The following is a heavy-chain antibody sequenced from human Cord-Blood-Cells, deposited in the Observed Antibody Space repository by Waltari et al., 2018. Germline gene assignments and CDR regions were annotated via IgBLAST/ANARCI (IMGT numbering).Heavy chain of an antibody. CDR1: GGSFSGYY. D-gene: IGHD2-15*01. Sequence: QVQLQQWGAGLLKPSDTLSLTCAVYGGSFSGYYWSWIRQPPGKGLEWIGEINHSGSTNYNPSLKSRVTIAVDTSKIQFSLRLSSVTAADTAVYYWAGAVVVLNYWGQGTLVTVSS. CDR2: INHSGST. V-gene: IGHV4-34*01. J-gene: IGHJ4*02. CDR3: AGAVVVLNY.